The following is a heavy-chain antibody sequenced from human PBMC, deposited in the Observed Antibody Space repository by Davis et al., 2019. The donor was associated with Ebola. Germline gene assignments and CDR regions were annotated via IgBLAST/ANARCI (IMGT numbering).Heavy chain of an antibody. CDR2: INPSDGET. CDR1: GYTFTSYQ. V-gene: IGHV1-46*03. Sequence: ASVKVSCKASGYTFTSYQMHWVRQAPGQGLEWMGMINPSDGETNSAQKLQGRVTVTRDTSTRTVYMELSSLTSEDTAVYYCAREGLYMRDYIDLVYFDPWGQGTLVTVSS. CDR3: AREGLYMRDYIDLVYFDP. J-gene: IGHJ5*02. D-gene: IGHD4-11*01.